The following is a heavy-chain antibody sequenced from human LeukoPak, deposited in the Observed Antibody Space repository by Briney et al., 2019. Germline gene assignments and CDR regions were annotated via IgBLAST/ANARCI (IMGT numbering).Heavy chain of an antibody. CDR1: GFAFSDYG. CDR2: IKRKTDGGIT. J-gene: IGHJ3*02. CDR3: TTLIYDILTGPYDAFDI. V-gene: IGHV3-15*01. D-gene: IGHD3-9*01. Sequence: PGGTLRLSCAASGFAFSDYGMSWVRQAPGKGLEWVGRIKRKTDGGITDYAAPVKGSFTISRDDSKNTVYLQMNSLKTEDTAVYYCTTLIYDILTGPYDAFDIWGQGTMVTVSS.